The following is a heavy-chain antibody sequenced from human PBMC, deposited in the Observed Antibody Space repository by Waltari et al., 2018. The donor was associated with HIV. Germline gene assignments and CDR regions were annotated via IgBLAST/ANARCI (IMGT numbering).Heavy chain of an antibody. CDR3: ARVRYDSSGYYLPFDY. J-gene: IGHJ4*02. CDR2: ISYDGSNK. Sequence: QVQLVESGGGVVQPGRSLRLSCAASGFTFRSYAMHWVRQAPGKGLEWVAVISYDGSNKYYADSVKGRFTISRDNSKNTLYLQMNSLRAEDTAVYYCARVRYDSSGYYLPFDYWGQGTLVTVSS. CDR1: GFTFRSYA. V-gene: IGHV3-30*04. D-gene: IGHD3-22*01.